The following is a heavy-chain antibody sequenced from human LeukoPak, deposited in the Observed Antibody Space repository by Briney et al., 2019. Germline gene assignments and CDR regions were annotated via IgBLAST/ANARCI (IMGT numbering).Heavy chain of an antibody. CDR2: IYSGGST. J-gene: IGHJ4*02. CDR1: GFTVSSNY. CDR3: ARGYSSGWYFGGFDY. D-gene: IGHD6-19*01. Sequence: PGGSLRLSCAASGFTVSSNYMSWVRQAPGKGLEWVSVIYSGGSTYYADSVKGRFTISRDNSKNTLYLQMNSLRAEDTAVYYCARGYSSGWYFGGFDYWGQGTLVTVSS. V-gene: IGHV3-66*01.